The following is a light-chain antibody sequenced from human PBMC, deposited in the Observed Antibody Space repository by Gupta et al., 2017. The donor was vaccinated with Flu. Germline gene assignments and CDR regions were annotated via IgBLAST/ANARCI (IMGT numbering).Light chain of an antibody. J-gene: IGLJ1*01. CDR2: SND. CDR1: RSNVGVNA. CDR3: AAWDDSLNAYV. Sequence: QSVVTQPPSASGTPGQRVTISCSGSRSNVGVNAVNWYQQVPGTAPKLLIYSNDQRPSGVPDRFSASKSCTSASLAISGLQSEDETDYYCAAWDDSLNAYVFGTGTKVTVL. V-gene: IGLV1-44*01.